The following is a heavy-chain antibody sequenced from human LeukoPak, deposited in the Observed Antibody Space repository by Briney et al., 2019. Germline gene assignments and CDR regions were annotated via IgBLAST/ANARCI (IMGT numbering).Heavy chain of an antibody. V-gene: IGHV4-34*01. D-gene: IGHD3-3*01. J-gene: IGHJ6*02. CDR3: ARGGAIFGVVIRAYYYGMDV. CDR2: INHSGST. CDR1: GGSFSGYY. Sequence: KPSETLSLTCAVYGGSFSGYYWSWIRQPPGKGLEWIGEINHSGSTNYNPSLKSRVTISVDTSKNQFSLKLSSVTAADTAVYYCARGGAIFGVVIRAYYYGMDVWGQGTTVTVSS.